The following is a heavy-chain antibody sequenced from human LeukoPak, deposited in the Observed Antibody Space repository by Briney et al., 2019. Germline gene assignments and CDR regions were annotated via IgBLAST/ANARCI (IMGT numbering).Heavy chain of an antibody. V-gene: IGHV4-59*01. CDR1: GASISSFY. CDR2: IYNSGTT. Sequence: SETLSLTCTVSGASISSFYWSWIRQPPGKGLEWIGYIYNSGTTNYNPSLKSRVTISVDTSKNQFSLKVSSVTAADTAVYYCATGYSSGWYFDYWGQGILVTVSS. CDR3: ATGYSSGWYFDY. D-gene: IGHD6-19*01. J-gene: IGHJ4*02.